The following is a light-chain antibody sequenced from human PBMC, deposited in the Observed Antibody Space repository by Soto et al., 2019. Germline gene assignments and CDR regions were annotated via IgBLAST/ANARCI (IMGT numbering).Light chain of an antibody. V-gene: IGKV4-1*01. J-gene: IGKJ2*01. CDR2: WAS. CDR3: QQYFTTPQT. Sequence: DIVMTQSPGSLAVSLGETATINCKSTQSGFKRSNSKNLLAWLQQKPGQPPKVLIYWASFRESGVPDRFRGSGSGTDFTLTISNLQADDVAVYYCQQYFTTPQTFGQGTKVEIK. CDR1: QSGFKRSNSKNL.